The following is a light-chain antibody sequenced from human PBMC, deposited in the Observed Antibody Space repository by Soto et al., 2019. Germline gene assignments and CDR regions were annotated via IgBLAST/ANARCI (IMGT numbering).Light chain of an antibody. CDR2: GAS. V-gene: IGKV3-15*01. CDR3: QQYNNWPPWT. CDR1: QSVSSN. Sequence: EIVMTQSPATLSVSPGERATLSCRARQSVSSNLAWYQQKPGQAPRLLIYGASTRATGIPARFSGSGSGTEFTLTISSLQSEDFVVYYCQQYNNWPPWTFGQGTKVDIK. J-gene: IGKJ1*01.